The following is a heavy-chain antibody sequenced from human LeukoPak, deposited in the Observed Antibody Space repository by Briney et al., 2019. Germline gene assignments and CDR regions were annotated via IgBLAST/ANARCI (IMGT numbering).Heavy chain of an antibody. CDR3: ARDTYYYDSSGYYYPGGSDC. CDR2: SGGSTI. Sequence: NPGGSLRLSCAASGFTFSDYYMSSGGSTIYYADSVKGRFTISRDNAKNSLYLQMNSLRAEDTAVYYCARDTYYYDSSGYYYPGGSDCWGQGTLATVSS. J-gene: IGHJ4*02. V-gene: IGHV3-11*04. D-gene: IGHD3-22*01. CDR1: GFTFSDYY.